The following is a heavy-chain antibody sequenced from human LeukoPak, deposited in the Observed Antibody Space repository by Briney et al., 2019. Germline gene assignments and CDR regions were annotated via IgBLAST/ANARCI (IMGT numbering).Heavy chain of an antibody. CDR3: AKDYCSSTSCYFDY. D-gene: IGHD2-2*01. CDR1: GFTFDDYT. CDR2: ISWDGGST. V-gene: IGHV3-43*01. Sequence: PGGSLRLSCVVSGFTFDDYTTHWVRQAPGKRLEWVSLISWDGGSTYYADSVKGRFTISRDNSKNSLYLQMNSLRTEDTALYYCAKDYCSSTSCYFDYWGQGTLVTVSS. J-gene: IGHJ4*02.